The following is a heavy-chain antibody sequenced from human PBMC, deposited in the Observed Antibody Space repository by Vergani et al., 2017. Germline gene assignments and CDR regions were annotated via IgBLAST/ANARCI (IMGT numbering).Heavy chain of an antibody. J-gene: IGHJ6*03. CDR2: IIPLFGTA. CDR1: GGTFSSYA. V-gene: IGHV1-69*13. Sequence: QVQLVQSGAEVKKPGSSVKVSCKASGGTFSSYAISWVRQAPGQGLEWMGGIIPLFGTANYAQKFQGRVTITADESSSTAYMELSRLRSEDTAVYYCARGSFDSSIAAARQDYYYYDYMDVWGEGTTVTVSS. CDR3: ARGSFDSSIAAARQDYYYYDYMDV. D-gene: IGHD6-6*01.